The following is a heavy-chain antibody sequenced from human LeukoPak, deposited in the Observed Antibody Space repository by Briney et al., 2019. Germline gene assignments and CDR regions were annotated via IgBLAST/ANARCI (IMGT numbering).Heavy chain of an antibody. D-gene: IGHD2-15*01. Sequence: ASVKVSCKASGGTFGSYAISWVRQAPGQGLEWMGGIIPIFGTANYAQKFQRRVTITADESTSTAYMELSSLRTEDTAVYYCARAFVVVVAAAFDIWGQGTMVTVSS. J-gene: IGHJ3*02. CDR2: IIPIFGTA. CDR3: ARAFVVVVAAAFDI. CDR1: GGTFGSYA. V-gene: IGHV1-69*13.